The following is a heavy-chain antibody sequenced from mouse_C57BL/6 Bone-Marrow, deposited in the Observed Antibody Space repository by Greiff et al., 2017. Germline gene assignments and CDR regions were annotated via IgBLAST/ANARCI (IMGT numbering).Heavy chain of an antibody. CDR2: INPNNGGT. J-gene: IGHJ4*01. CDR1: GYTFTDYN. V-gene: IGHV1-22*01. CDR3: GITTVVAMDAMDY. D-gene: IGHD1-1*01. Sequence: EVKLMESGPELVKPGASVKMSCKASGYTFTDYNMHWVKQSHGKSLEWIGYINPNNGGTSYNQKFKGKATLTVNKSSSTSYMELRSLTSEESAVYYCGITTVVAMDAMDYWGQGTSVTVSS.